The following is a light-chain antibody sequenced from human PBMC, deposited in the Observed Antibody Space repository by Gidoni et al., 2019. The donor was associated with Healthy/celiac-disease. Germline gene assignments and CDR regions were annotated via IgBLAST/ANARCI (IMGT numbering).Light chain of an antibody. CDR1: QSVSSSY. Sequence: EIVLTQSPGNLSLSPGERATLSCRSSQSVSSSYLAWYQQKPGQAHMILIYGASIRATGIPDRFSGSGSGTDFTLTISRLEPEDFAVYYCQQYGSSLITFGQGTRPEIK. CDR3: QQYGSSLIT. J-gene: IGKJ5*01. V-gene: IGKV3-20*01. CDR2: GAS.